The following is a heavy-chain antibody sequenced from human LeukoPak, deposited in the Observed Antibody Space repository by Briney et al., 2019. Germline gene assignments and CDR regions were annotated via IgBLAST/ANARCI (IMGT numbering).Heavy chain of an antibody. Sequence: GGSLGLSCAASGFTVSSNYMSWVRQAPGKGLEWVSVIYSGGSTYYADSVKGRFTISRDNSKNTLYLQMNSLRAEDTAVYYCARDPGYSYGLYGMDVWGQGTTVTVSS. V-gene: IGHV3-53*01. CDR1: GFTVSSNY. CDR3: ARDPGYSYGLYGMDV. CDR2: IYSGGST. J-gene: IGHJ6*02. D-gene: IGHD5-18*01.